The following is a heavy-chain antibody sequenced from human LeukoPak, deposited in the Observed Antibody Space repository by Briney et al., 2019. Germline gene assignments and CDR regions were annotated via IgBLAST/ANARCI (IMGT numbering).Heavy chain of an antibody. CDR1: GFILSNYW. D-gene: IGHD5-24*01. V-gene: IGHV3-7*04. Sequence: GGSLRLSCAASGFILSNYWMTWVRQSPGKGLEWVANIKEDGSEKYYVDSVKGRFTISRDNAKNSLYLQMNSLRVEDTAIYYCAKDYVSGDGYWDFDYWGQGTLVTVSS. CDR2: IKEDGSEK. CDR3: AKDYVSGDGYWDFDY. J-gene: IGHJ4*02.